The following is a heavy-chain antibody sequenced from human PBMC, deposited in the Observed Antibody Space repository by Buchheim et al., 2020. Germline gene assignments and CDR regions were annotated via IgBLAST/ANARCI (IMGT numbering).Heavy chain of an antibody. D-gene: IGHD3-9*01. CDR3: ARRYFDWNAPEHNWFDP. CDR1: GGSISSSSYY. Sequence: QLQLQESGPGLVKPSETLSLTCTVSGGSISSSSYYWGWIRQPPGKGLEWIGSIYYSGSTYYNPSLKSRVTISVDTSKNQFSLKLSSVTAADTAVYYCARRYFDWNAPEHNWFDPWGQGTL. CDR2: IYYSGST. J-gene: IGHJ5*02. V-gene: IGHV4-39*07.